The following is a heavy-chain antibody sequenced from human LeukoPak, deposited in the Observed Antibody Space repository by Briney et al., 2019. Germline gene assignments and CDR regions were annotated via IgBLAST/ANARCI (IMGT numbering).Heavy chain of an antibody. CDR3: ARETGAIFGVVTN. D-gene: IGHD3-3*01. J-gene: IGHJ4*02. CDR1: GYTFTGYY. CDR2: INPNSGGT. V-gene: IGHV1-2*02. Sequence: ASVKVSCKASGYTFTGYYMHWGRQAPGQGLEGMGWINPNSGGTNYAQKFQGRVTMTRDTSISTAYMELSRLRSDDTAVYYCARETGAIFGVVTNWGQGTLVTVSS.